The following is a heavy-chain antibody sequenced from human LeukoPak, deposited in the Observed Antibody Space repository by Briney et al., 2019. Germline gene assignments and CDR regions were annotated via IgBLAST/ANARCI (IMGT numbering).Heavy chain of an antibody. Sequence: SETLSLTCTVSGGSISSYYWSWIRQPAGKGLEWIGRIYTSGSTNYSPSLKSRVTMSVDTSKNQFSLKLSSVTAADTAVYYCASGIAVAGYADYWGQGTLVTVSS. CDR1: GGSISSYY. V-gene: IGHV4-4*07. J-gene: IGHJ4*02. D-gene: IGHD6-19*01. CDR2: IYTSGST. CDR3: ASGIAVAGYADY.